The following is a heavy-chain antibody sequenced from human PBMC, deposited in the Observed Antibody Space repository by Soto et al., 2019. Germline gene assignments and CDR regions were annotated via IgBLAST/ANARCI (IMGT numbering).Heavy chain of an antibody. J-gene: IGHJ4*02. CDR1: GGSISSYY. CDR3: AESSGWSKPFDY. Sequence: SETLSLTCTVSGGSISSYYWSWIRQPPGKGLEWIGYIYYSGSTNYNPSLKSRVTISVDTSKNQFSLKLSSVTAADTAVYYCAESSGWSKPFDYWGQGTLVTVSS. V-gene: IGHV4-59*08. D-gene: IGHD6-19*01. CDR2: IYYSGST.